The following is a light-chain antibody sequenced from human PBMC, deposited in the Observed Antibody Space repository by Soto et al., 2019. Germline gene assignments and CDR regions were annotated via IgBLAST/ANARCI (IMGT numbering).Light chain of an antibody. CDR3: QQHDSSPRA. CDR2: GAS. V-gene: IGKV3-20*01. J-gene: IGKJ4*01. Sequence: EIVLTQSPGTLSLSPGERATLSCRASQSVSSSYLAWYQQKPGQAPRLLIYGASIRATGIPDRFSGSGSGTDFTLTISRLEPEDFAVYYCQQHDSSPRAFGGGTKVEIK. CDR1: QSVSSSY.